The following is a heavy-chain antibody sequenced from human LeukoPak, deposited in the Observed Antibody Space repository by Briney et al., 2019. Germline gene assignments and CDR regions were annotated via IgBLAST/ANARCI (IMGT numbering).Heavy chain of an antibody. D-gene: IGHD1-1*01. CDR2: IYYSGST. V-gene: IGHV4-59*11. CDR1: GGSISIHY. CDR3: ARVQLERPPTYYDYYYYMDV. Sequence: SETLSLTCTVSGGSISIHYWSWIRHPPGKALEWMGYIYYSGSTNYNPSLKRRLTILVDTSKKQFYLKLSSVTAADTAVYYCARVQLERPPTYYDYYYYMDVWGKGTTVTVSS. J-gene: IGHJ6*03.